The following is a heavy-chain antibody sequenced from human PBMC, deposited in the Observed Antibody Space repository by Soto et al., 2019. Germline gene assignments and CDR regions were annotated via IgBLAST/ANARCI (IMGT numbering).Heavy chain of an antibody. D-gene: IGHD3-22*01. J-gene: IGHJ6*02. V-gene: IGHV2-70*01. Sequence: SGPTLVNPTQTLTLTCTFSGFSLSTSGMCVSWIRQPPGKALEWLALIDWDDDKYYSTSLKTRLTISKDTSKNQVVLAMTNMDPVDTATYYCARILRHYYDSSGYIPTYYYYGMDVWGQGTTVTVSS. CDR1: GFSLSTSGMC. CDR3: ARILRHYYDSSGYIPTYYYYGMDV. CDR2: IDWDDDK.